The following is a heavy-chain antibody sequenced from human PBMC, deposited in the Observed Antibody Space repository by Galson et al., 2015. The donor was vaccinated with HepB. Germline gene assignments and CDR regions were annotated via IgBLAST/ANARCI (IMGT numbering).Heavy chain of an antibody. CDR2: IKSDGSAE. J-gene: IGHJ5*02. CDR1: GFTFSSRW. V-gene: IGHV3-7*01. CDR3: ARATS. Sequence: SLRLSCAASGFTFSSRWMSWVRQAPGKGLEWVANIKSDGSAENYVDSLKGRFTISRDNAKNSLYLQMDGLRADDTAVYYCARATSWGQGTLVTVSS.